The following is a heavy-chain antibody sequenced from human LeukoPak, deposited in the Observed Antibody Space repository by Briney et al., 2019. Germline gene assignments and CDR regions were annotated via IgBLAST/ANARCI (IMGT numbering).Heavy chain of an antibody. Sequence: SETLSLTCAVYGGSFSGYYWSWIRQPPGKGLEWIGEINHSGSTNYNPSLKSRVTISVDTSKNQFSLKLSSVTAADTAVYYCARAIFGVAAYWGQGTLVTVSS. V-gene: IGHV4-34*01. CDR1: GGSFSGYY. CDR2: INHSGST. J-gene: IGHJ4*02. CDR3: ARAIFGVAAY. D-gene: IGHD3-3*01.